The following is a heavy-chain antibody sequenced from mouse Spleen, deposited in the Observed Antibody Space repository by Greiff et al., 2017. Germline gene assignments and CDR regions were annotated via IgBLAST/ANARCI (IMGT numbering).Heavy chain of an antibody. CDR3: ANYDGSFYAMDY. D-gene: IGHD1-1*01. V-gene: IGHV1-82*01. CDR2: IYPGDGDT. J-gene: IGHJ4*01. Sequence: VQLQQSGPELVKPGASVKISCKASGYAFSSSWMNWVKQRPGKGLEWIGRIYPGDGDTKYNGKFKGKATLTADKSSSTAYMQLSSLTSEDSSVYFCANYDGSFYAMDYWGQGTSVTVSS. CDR1: GYAFSSSW.